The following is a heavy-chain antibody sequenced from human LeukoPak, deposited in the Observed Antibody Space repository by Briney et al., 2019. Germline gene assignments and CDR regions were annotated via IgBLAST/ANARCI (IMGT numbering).Heavy chain of an antibody. CDR1: GFTFDDYA. V-gene: IGHV3-9*01. Sequence: GRSLRLSCAASGFTFDDYAMHWVRQAPGKGLEWVSGISWNSGSIVYADSVKGRFTISRDNAKNSLYLQMNSLRAEDTALYYCAKDISSGLDSHFDYWGQGTLVTVSS. CDR2: ISWNSGSI. D-gene: IGHD6-19*01. CDR3: AKDISSGLDSHFDY. J-gene: IGHJ4*02.